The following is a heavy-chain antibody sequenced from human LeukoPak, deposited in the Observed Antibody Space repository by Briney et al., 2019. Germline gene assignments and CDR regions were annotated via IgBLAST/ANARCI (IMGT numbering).Heavy chain of an antibody. D-gene: IGHD1-26*01. CDR2: INNRGST. Sequence: PSETLTLTCAVYSGSFSGYYWSWIRHPPGKGLEWIGEINNRGSTNYNPSLKSRVTISVDTSKNQLSLRLSSVTAADTAVYYCARGGAASDGTLRFDYWGQGTLVTVSS. CDR3: ARGGAASDGTLRFDY. CDR1: SGSFSGYY. V-gene: IGHV4-34*01. J-gene: IGHJ4*02.